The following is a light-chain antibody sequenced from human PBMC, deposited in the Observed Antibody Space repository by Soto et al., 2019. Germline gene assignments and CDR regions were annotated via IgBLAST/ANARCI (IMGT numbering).Light chain of an antibody. CDR2: GAS. J-gene: IGKJ1*01. V-gene: IGKV3-15*01. Sequence: VMTQSPATLSVSPGERVTLSCRASQSVTSNLAWYQQKPGQVPRLLIYGASTRATGIPARFSGSGSGTEFPLTISSLQSEDFAVYYCQQYRTFGQGTKVEMK. CDR1: QSVTSN. CDR3: QQYRT.